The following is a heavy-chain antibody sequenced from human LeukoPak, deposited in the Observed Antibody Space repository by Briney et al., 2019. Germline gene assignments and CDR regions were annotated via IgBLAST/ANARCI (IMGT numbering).Heavy chain of an antibody. J-gene: IGHJ3*02. CDR1: GGAISTSY. CDR2: IYYSGST. CDR3: GRDGGRTSSDAVEI. Sequence: SETLSLTCTVSGGAISTSYWSWIRQPPGKGLEWIGYIYYSGSTNYNPSLKSRVTISVDTSKNQFSLKLTSVTAADTAVYYCGRDGGRTSSDAVEIWGQGTMVIVSS. V-gene: IGHV4-59*12. D-gene: IGHD2-2*01.